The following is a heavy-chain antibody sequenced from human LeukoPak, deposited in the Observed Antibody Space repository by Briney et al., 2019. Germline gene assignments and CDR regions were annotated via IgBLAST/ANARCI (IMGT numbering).Heavy chain of an antibody. J-gene: IGHJ1*01. CDR2: ISGSGGST. Sequence: GGSLRLSCAASGFTFSSYAMSWVRQAPGKGLVWVSAISGSGGSTYYADSVKGRFTISRDNSKNTLYLQMNSLRAEDTAVYYCAKDLRSRIAAAGTPYAEYFQHWGQGTLVTVSS. V-gene: IGHV3-23*01. D-gene: IGHD6-13*01. CDR1: GFTFSSYA. CDR3: AKDLRSRIAAAGTPYAEYFQH.